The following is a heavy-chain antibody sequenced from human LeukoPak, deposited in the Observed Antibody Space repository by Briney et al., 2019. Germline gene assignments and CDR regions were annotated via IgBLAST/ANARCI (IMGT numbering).Heavy chain of an antibody. CDR2: IFAGDSDV. Sequence: GESLKISCKGSGYSFTSYWIGWVRQMPGKGREWMGIIFAGDSDVKYSPSFQGQVTISADKSLSTAYLQWSSLKASDSAMYYCARHKKGETAMVSFDYWGQGTLVTVSS. CDR1: GYSFTSYW. V-gene: IGHV5-51*01. J-gene: IGHJ4*02. CDR3: ARHKKGETAMVSFDY. D-gene: IGHD5-18*01.